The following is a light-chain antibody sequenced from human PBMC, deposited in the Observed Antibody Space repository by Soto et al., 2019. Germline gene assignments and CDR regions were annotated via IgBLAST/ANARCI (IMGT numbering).Light chain of an antibody. CDR3: QQFGTSPYT. Sequence: EIVMTQSPATLSVSPGARGPLSHRASQSVGSGLSWYQQKPDQAPRLLIYGASTRATGIPARFSGSGSGTEFTLTISRLEPEDFAVYWCQQFGTSPYTFGQGTKVDIK. J-gene: IGKJ2*01. CDR2: GAS. CDR1: QSVGSG. V-gene: IGKV3-15*01.